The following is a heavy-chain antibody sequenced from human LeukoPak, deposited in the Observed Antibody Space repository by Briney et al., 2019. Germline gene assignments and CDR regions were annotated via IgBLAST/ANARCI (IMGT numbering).Heavy chain of an antibody. J-gene: IGHJ4*02. V-gene: IGHV4-30-2*01. Sequence: SETLSLTCAVSGGSISSGGYSWSWLRQPPGKGLEWIGYIYHSGSTYYNPSLKSRVTISVDRSKNQFSLKLSSVTAADTAVYYCARALLLYGSGQYYFDYWGQGTLVTVSS. CDR3: ARALLLYGSGQYYFDY. CDR1: GGSISSGGYS. CDR2: IYHSGST. D-gene: IGHD3-10*01.